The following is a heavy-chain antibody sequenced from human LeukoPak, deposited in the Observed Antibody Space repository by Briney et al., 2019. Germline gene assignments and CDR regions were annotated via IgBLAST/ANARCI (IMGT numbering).Heavy chain of an antibody. J-gene: IGHJ4*02. CDR2: ISAYNGNT. Sequence: ASVKVSCTASGYTFTSYGISWVRQAPGQGLEWMGWISAYNGNTNYAQKLQGRVTITTDTSTSTAYMELRSLRSDDTAVYYCAVGYSYGSSFDYWGQGTLVTVSS. D-gene: IGHD5-18*01. CDR1: GYTFTSYG. CDR3: AVGYSYGSSFDY. V-gene: IGHV1-18*01.